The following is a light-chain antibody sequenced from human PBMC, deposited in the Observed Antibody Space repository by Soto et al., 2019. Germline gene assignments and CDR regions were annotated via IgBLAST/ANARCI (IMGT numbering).Light chain of an antibody. CDR1: QTVSNIY. J-gene: IGKJ2*01. Sequence: EILLTQSPGTLSLSPGDRATLSCRASQTVSNIYLVWYQQRPGQAPRLLIYETSIRASGIPVRFSGSGSGTDFTLTISRLEPEDFAVYWCQQFGTSPYTFGQGTKVEIK. V-gene: IGKV3-20*01. CDR3: QQFGTSPYT. CDR2: ETS.